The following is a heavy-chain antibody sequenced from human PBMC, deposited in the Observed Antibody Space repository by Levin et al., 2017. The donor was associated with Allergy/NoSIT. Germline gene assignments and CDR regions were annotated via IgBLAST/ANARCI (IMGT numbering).Heavy chain of an antibody. CDR3: ATGGTSPGIGY. D-gene: IGHD1-26*01. CDR1: GFTFSETY. Sequence: GGSLRLSCAASGFTFSETYMTWIRQAPGKGPEWVSYITSSGGTRHYADSVNGRFTISRDNTKNLVYLEMNNLRAEDTALYYCATGGTSPGIGYWGQGTLVTVSS. CDR2: ITSSGGTR. V-gene: IGHV3-11*01. J-gene: IGHJ4*02.